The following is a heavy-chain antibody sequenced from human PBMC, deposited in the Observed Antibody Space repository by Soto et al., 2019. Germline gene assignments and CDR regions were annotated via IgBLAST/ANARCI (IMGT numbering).Heavy chain of an antibody. J-gene: IGHJ4*02. V-gene: IGHV4-39*01. CDR1: GGSISSSSYY. Sequence: PSETLSLTCTVSGGSISSSSYYWGWIRQPPGKGLEWIGSIYYSGSTYYNPSLKSRVTISVDTSKNQFSLKLSSVTAADTAVYYCARLPSLKQQLVLGDGVDYWGQGTLVTVSS. CDR2: IYYSGST. D-gene: IGHD6-13*01. CDR3: ARLPSLKQQLVLGDGVDY.